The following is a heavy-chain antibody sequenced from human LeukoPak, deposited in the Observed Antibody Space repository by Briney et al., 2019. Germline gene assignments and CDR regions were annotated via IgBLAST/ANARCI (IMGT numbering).Heavy chain of an antibody. CDR3: ARVSVSGTYDY. J-gene: IGHJ4*02. Sequence: SETLSLTCTVSGGSISSYYWSWIRQPAGKGLEWIGRIYSSGSTNYNPSLKSRVTMSVDTSKNQFSLKLSSVTGADTAVYYCARVSVSGTYDYWGQGTLVTVSS. CDR2: IYSSGST. D-gene: IGHD1-26*01. CDR1: GGSISSYY. V-gene: IGHV4-4*07.